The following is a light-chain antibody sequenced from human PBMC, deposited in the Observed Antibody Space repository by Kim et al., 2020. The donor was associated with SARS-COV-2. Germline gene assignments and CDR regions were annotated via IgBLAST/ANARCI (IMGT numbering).Light chain of an antibody. CDR1: QSVSSNR. CDR3: QQYGSAPT. V-gene: IGKV3-20*01. Sequence: IVLTQSPGTLSLSPGEGATLSCRASQSVSSNRLAWYQQKPGQGPRLLIYGASYRATGIPARFSGSGSGTDFTLTISRLGPEDSAVYYCQQYGSAPTFSQGTKLEIK. J-gene: IGKJ2*01. CDR2: GAS.